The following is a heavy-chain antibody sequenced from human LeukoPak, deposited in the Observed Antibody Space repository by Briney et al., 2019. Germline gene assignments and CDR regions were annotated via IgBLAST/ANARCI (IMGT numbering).Heavy chain of an antibody. V-gene: IGHV1-69*06. J-gene: IGHJ6*03. Sequence: ASVKVSCKASGYTFTSYGISWVRQAPGQGLEWMGGIIPIFGTANYAQKFQGRVTITADKSTSTAYMELSSLRSEDTAVYYCARVRYGSGSYFYYYYYMDVWGKGTTVTVSS. D-gene: IGHD3-10*01. CDR1: GYTFTSYG. CDR2: IIPIFGTA. CDR3: ARVRYGSGSYFYYYYYMDV.